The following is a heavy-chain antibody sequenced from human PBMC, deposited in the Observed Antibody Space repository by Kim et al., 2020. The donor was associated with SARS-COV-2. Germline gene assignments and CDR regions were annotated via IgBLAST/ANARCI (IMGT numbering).Heavy chain of an antibody. V-gene: IGHV3-33*06. CDR3: AKDGDYYDSSGYFCYFDS. J-gene: IGHJ4*02. CDR2: IWYDGSNK. CDR1: GFTFSSYG. D-gene: IGHD3-22*01. Sequence: GGSLRLSCAASGFTFSSYGMHWVRQAPGKGLEWVAVIWYDGSNKYYADSVKGRFTISRDNSKNTLYLHMNSLRAEDTAVYYCAKDGDYYDSSGYFCYFDSWGEGTLGTVSS.